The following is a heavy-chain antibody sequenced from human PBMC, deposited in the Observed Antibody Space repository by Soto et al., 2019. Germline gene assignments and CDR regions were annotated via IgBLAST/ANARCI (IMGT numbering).Heavy chain of an antibody. CDR3: ARYCSSTSCDEYYYYYYGMDV. J-gene: IGHJ6*02. V-gene: IGHV1-2*02. Sequence: ASAKVSCKASGYTFTGYYMHWVRQAPGQGLEWMGWINPNSGGTNYAQKFQGRVAMTRDTSISTAYMELSRLRSDDTAVYYCARYCSSTSCDEYYYYYYGMDVWGQGTTVTVS. D-gene: IGHD2-2*01. CDR2: INPNSGGT. CDR1: GYTFTGYY.